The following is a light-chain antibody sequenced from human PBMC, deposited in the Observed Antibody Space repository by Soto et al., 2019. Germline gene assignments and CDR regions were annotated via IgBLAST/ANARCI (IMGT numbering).Light chain of an antibody. J-gene: IGLJ1*01. Sequence: QSALTQPASVSGRPGQSITISCSGTSSDVGGYNYVSWYQQPPGKAPKLMIYEVSNRPSGVSNRFSGSKSGNTASLTISGLQAEDEADYDCSSYTSSSTYVFGTGTKVTVL. CDR3: SSYTSSSTYV. CDR2: EVS. V-gene: IGLV2-14*01. CDR1: SSDVGGYNY.